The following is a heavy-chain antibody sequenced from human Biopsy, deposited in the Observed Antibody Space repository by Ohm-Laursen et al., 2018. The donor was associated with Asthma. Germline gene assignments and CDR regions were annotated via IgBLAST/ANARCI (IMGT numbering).Heavy chain of an antibody. D-gene: IGHD6-13*01. Sequence: GTLSLTCGLSGGSGGYMRSGNYYWGWIRQPPGKGLEWIGSIYYSGTTYYNPSLESRVTVSANRSKNQFSLKLTSVTAADTAVYYCVRGSSSWHHGPFHYYYGLDVWGQGTTATVSS. CDR3: VRGSSSWHHGPFHYYYGLDV. V-gene: IGHV4-39*01. CDR2: IYYSGTT. J-gene: IGHJ6*02. CDR1: GGSGGYMRSGNYY.